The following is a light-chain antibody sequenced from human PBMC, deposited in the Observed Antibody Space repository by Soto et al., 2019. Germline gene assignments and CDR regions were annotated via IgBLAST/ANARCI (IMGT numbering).Light chain of an antibody. Sequence: QSVLTQPASVSGSPGQSITISCTGTSSDVGYYNYVSWYQHHPGKAPKLMIYDVSNRPSGVSDRFSGSKSGNTASLTISGLQAEDEADYYCSSYTTSATGVFGGGTKVTVL. J-gene: IGLJ2*01. CDR3: SSYTTSATGV. CDR2: DVS. CDR1: SSDVGYYNY. V-gene: IGLV2-14*03.